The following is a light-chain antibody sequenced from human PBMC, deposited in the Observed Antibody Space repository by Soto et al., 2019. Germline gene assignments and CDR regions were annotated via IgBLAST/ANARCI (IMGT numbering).Light chain of an antibody. CDR3: QKYNRAPRT. Sequence: DIQMTQSPSSLSASVGDRVTLTCRASQGISTSLAWYQQKPGKVPKLLIYAASTLQSGVPSRFSGSGSGTDFTLTISSLHPEDVATYYCQKYNRAPRTFGQGTKVEIK. J-gene: IGKJ1*01. CDR2: AAS. CDR1: QGISTS. V-gene: IGKV1-27*01.